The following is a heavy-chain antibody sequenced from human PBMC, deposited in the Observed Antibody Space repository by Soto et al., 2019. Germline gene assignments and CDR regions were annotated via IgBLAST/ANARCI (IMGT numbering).Heavy chain of an antibody. J-gene: IGHJ6*01. CDR1: VFTFSSYW. CDR2: IKQDGSEK. D-gene: IGHD3-10*01. V-gene: IGHV3-7*03. Sequence: HPVGSLRLSCASSVFTFSSYWMSCVRQSPGKWLEWVANIKQDGSEKYYVDSVKGRFTISRDNAKNSLYLQMNSLRAEDTAVYYCARDDNYYGSGSYYTSYYYYYYGMEVLGQGTTVSVSS. CDR3: ARDDNYYGSGSYYTSYYYYYYGMEV.